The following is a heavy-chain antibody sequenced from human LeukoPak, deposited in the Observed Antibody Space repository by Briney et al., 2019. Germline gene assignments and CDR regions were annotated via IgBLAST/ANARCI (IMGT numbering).Heavy chain of an antibody. CDR3: ARAGHYYYYYYMDV. J-gene: IGHJ6*03. D-gene: IGHD1-14*01. Sequence: PGASVKVSCKASGYTFTSYDINWVRQATGQGLEWMGWMNPNSGNTGYAQKFQGRVTMTRNISISTAYMVLSSLRSEDTAVYYCARAGHYYYYYYMDVWGKGTTVTVSS. V-gene: IGHV1-8*01. CDR2: MNPNSGNT. CDR1: GYTFTSYD.